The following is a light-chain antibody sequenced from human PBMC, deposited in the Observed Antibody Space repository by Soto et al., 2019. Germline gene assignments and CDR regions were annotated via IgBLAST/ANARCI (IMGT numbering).Light chain of an antibody. V-gene: IGLV2-14*01. J-gene: IGLJ2*01. CDR1: SSDVGGYNY. CDR2: EVS. CDR3: SSYTTSSTMI. Sequence: QSALTQPASVSGSPGQSITISCTGTSSDVGGYNYVSWYQQHPGKAPKFMIYEVSDRPSGVSDRFSGSKSGDTASLTISGLQAEDEAYYYCSSYTTSSTMIFGGGTKVTVL.